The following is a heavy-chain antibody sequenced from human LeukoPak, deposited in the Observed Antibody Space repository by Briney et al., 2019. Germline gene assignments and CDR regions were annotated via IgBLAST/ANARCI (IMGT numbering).Heavy chain of an antibody. CDR3: ATSYYGSGSYQPVWFDP. Sequence: SQTLSLTCTVSGVSISSGGNYWSWVRQHPEKGLEWIGCIYYSGTSHYNPSLRSRATISLDTSKNQFSLNLNSVSAADTAVYCATSYYGSGSYQPVWFDPWGQGTLVTVSS. CDR1: GVSISSGGNY. CDR2: IYYSGTS. D-gene: IGHD3-10*01. J-gene: IGHJ5*02. V-gene: IGHV4-31*03.